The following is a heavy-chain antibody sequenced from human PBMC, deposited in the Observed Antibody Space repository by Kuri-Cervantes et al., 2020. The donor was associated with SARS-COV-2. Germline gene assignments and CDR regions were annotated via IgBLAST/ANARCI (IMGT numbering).Heavy chain of an antibody. J-gene: IGHJ6*03. CDR3: ARASSTSDGRYYYYIDV. CDR1: GDSVSSNSAA. CDR2: TYYRSKWDN. V-gene: IGHV6-1*01. D-gene: IGHD2-2*01. Sequence: SLTLSCAISGDSVSSNSAAWNWIRQSPSRGLEWLGRTYYRSKWDNDYAVSVKSRITINPDTSKNQFSLQLNSVTPEATAVYYCARASSTSDGRYYYYIDVWGKGTTVTVSS.